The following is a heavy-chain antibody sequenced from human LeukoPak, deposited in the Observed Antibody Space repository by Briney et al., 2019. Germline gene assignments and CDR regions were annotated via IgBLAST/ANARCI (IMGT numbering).Heavy chain of an antibody. J-gene: IGHJ4*02. CDR2: INPNSGGT. Sequence: GASVKVSCKASGYTFTAYYIHWVRQAPGQGPEWMGWINPNSGGTNHAQKFQGRVTMTRDTSISTVHMEVRSLRSDDSAVYYCARTGSYYSGMYYFDSWGQGTLVTVSS. CDR3: ARTGSYYSGMYYFDS. V-gene: IGHV1-2*02. D-gene: IGHD3-22*01. CDR1: GYTFTAYY.